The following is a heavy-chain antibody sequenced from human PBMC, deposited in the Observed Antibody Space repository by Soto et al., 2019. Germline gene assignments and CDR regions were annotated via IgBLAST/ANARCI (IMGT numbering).Heavy chain of an antibody. CDR1: GFTFSSYE. J-gene: IGHJ4*02. Sequence: SGGSLRLSCAASGFTFSSYEMNWVRQAPGKGLEWVSYISSSGSTIYYADSVKGRFTISRDNAKNSLYLQMNSLRAEDTAVYYCARDADSGRYFDYWRQRTLVTVSS. D-gene: IGHD3-10*01. V-gene: IGHV3-48*03. CDR2: ISSSGSTI. CDR3: ARDADSGRYFDY.